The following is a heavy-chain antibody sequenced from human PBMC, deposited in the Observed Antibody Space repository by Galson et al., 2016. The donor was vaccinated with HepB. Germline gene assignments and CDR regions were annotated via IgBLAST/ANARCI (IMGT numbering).Heavy chain of an antibody. CDR3: AKGRSAIAAAGLNY. D-gene: IGHD6-13*01. J-gene: IGHJ4*02. CDR1: GFTFKNYA. V-gene: IGHV3-23*01. CDR2: VSGSGDNT. Sequence: SLRLSCAASGFTFKNYAMNWVRQAPGKGLEWVSVVSGSGDNTYYADSVKGRLTISRDNSNNTLFLQMNSLRGEDTAVYYCAKGRSAIAAAGLNYWGQGTLVTVSS.